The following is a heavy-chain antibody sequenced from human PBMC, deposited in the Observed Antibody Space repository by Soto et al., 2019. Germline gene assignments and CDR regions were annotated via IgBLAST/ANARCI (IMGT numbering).Heavy chain of an antibody. CDR1: GGSFSGYY. CDR3: ARGSLGYCSSTSCYGRYYYYYYMDV. D-gene: IGHD2-2*01. V-gene: IGHV4-34*01. J-gene: IGHJ6*03. Sequence: SETLSLTCAVYGGSFSGYYWSWIRQPPGKGLEWIGEINHSGSTNYNPSLKSRVTISVDTSKNQFSLKLSSVTAADTAVYYCARGSLGYCSSTSCYGRYYYYYYMDVWGKGTTVTVSS. CDR2: INHSGST.